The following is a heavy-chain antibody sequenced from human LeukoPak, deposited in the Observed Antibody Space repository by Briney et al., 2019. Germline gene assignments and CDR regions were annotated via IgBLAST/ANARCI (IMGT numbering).Heavy chain of an antibody. CDR2: ISSSSTYI. CDR1: GFSFSSFI. V-gene: IGHV3-21*01. Sequence: PGGSLRLSCAASGFSFSSFIMNWVRQAPGKGLEWVSSISSSSTYIYYADSVKGRFTVSRDNAKNSLYLQMDSLRAEDTAVYYCARDPSGTYYPRVSGALDIWGQGTMVTVSS. D-gene: IGHD1-26*01. CDR3: ARDPSGTYYPRVSGALDI. J-gene: IGHJ3*02.